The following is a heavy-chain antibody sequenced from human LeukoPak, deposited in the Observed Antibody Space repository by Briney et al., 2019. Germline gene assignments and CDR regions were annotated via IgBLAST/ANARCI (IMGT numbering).Heavy chain of an antibody. CDR2: VRGSDAGT. D-gene: IGHD1-26*01. CDR1: GFTFSSYA. CDR3: AKNRGGSYYSGSDY. V-gene: IGHV3-23*01. J-gene: IGHJ4*02. Sequence: PGGSLRLSCAASGFTFSSYAMNWVRQAPGKGLEWVSAVRGSDAGTSYADSVKGGLTISRDNSKNTLYLQMNSLRAEDTAVYYCAKNRGGSYYSGSDYWGQGTLVTVSS.